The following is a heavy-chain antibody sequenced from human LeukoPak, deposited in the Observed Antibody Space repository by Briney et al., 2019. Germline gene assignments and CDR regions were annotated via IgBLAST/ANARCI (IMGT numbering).Heavy chain of an antibody. D-gene: IGHD6-13*01. CDR3: ARWAAEDTGLDY. CDR1: GYRFTNYW. V-gene: IGHV5-51*01. J-gene: IGHJ4*02. Sequence: GESLKISCKGSGYRFTNYWIAWVRQVPGQGLEWMGIIYPGDSDSRYSPSFQGQVTFSADKSISTAYLQWSSLKASDTAMYYCARWAAEDTGLDYWGRGALVTVSS. CDR2: IYPGDSDS.